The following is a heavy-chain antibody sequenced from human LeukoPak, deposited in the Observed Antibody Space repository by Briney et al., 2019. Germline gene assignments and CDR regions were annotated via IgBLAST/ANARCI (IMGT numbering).Heavy chain of an antibody. D-gene: IGHD4-17*01. CDR3: AKDNYGGIFAS. CDR1: GFTFSAYG. V-gene: IGHV3-23*01. CDR2: ISDTVRDT. Sequence: GGSLRLSCAASGFTFSAYGMSWVRQAPGKGLEWVSHISDTVRDTWCANSVKGRFIISRDNSRDTVYLQISNLRPEDTALYFCAKDNYGGIFASWGQGTLVTVSS. J-gene: IGHJ4*02.